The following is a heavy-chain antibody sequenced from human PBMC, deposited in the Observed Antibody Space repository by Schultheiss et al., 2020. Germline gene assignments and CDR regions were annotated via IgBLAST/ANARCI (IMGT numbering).Heavy chain of an antibody. J-gene: IGHJ4*02. CDR1: GYTFTSYD. CDR2: MNPNSGNT. D-gene: IGHD5-12*01. V-gene: IGHV1-8*01. Sequence: ASVKVSCKASGYTFTSYDINWVRQATGQGLEWMGWMNPNSGNTGYAQKFQGRVTMTRNTSISTAYMELRSLRSEDTAVYYCARGGYSGYGSAIDYWGQGTLVTVSS. CDR3: ARGGYSGYGSAIDY.